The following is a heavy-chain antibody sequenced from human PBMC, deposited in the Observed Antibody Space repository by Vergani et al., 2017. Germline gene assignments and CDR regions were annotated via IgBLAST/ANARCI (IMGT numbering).Heavy chain of an antibody. V-gene: IGHV1-2*02. Sequence: QVQLVQSGAEVKKPGASVKVSCKASGYTFTGYYMHWVRQAPGQGLEWMGWINPNSGGTNYAQKFQGRVTMTRDTSISTAYMELRRLRSDDTAVYYCARSRGLYYYDSSGFLFDIWGQGTMVTVSS. J-gene: IGHJ3*02. CDR1: GYTFTGYY. D-gene: IGHD3-22*01. CDR3: ARSRGLYYYDSSGFLFDI. CDR2: INPNSGGT.